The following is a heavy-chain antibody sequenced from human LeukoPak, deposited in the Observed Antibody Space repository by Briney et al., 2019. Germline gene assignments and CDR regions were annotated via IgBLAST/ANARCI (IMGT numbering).Heavy chain of an antibody. CDR3: ARDGDGGNSDY. J-gene: IGHJ4*02. CDR2: IIPILGIA. V-gene: IGHV1-69*04. Sequence: SVKVSCKASGYTFNTYGISWVRQAPGQGLEWMGRIIPILGIANYAQKFQGRVTITADKSTSTAYMELSSLRSEDTAVYYCARDGDGGNSDYWGQGTLVTVSS. D-gene: IGHD4-23*01. CDR1: GYTFNTYG.